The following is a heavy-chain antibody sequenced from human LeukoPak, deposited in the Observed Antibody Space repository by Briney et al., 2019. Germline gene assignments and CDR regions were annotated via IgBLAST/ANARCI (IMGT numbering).Heavy chain of an antibody. V-gene: IGHV1-2*02. J-gene: IGHJ4*02. CDR1: GYTFTSYD. Sequence: ASVKVSCKASGYTFTSYDINWVRQATGQGLEWMGWINPNSGGTNYAQKFQGRVTMTRDTSISTAYMELSRLRSDDTAVYYCARMRDDYWGQGTLVTVSS. CDR3: ARMRDDY. CDR2: INPNSGGT.